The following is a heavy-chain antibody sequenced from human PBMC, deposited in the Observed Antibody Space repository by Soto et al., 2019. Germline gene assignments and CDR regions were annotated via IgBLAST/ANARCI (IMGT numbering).Heavy chain of an antibody. Sequence: QVQLVQSGAEVKKPGSSVKVSCKASGGTFSSYAISWVRQAPGQGLEWMGGVIPIFNTTNYAQKFQGRVTIAADEFTTTAYMELSRLRSEDTAVYYCASNTYYYDSGGYYYANFDYWGQGPLVTVSS. CDR1: GGTFSSYA. J-gene: IGHJ4*02. D-gene: IGHD3-22*01. CDR3: ASNTYYYDSGGYYYANFDY. CDR2: VIPIFNTT. V-gene: IGHV1-69*01.